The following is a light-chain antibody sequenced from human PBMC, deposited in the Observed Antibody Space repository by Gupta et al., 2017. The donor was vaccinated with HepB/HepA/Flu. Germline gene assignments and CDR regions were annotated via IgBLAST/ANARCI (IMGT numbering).Light chain of an antibody. J-gene: IGLJ2*01. V-gene: IGLV3-1*01. CDR3: QAWDSSTWYVV. CDR1: KLGDKY. CDR2: QDS. Sequence: SYELTQPPSLSVSPGQTASITCSGDKLGDKYACWYQRKPGQSPVLVICQDSKRPSGIPERFSGSNSGNTATLTISGTQAMDEADYYCQAWDSSTWYVVFGGGTKLTVL.